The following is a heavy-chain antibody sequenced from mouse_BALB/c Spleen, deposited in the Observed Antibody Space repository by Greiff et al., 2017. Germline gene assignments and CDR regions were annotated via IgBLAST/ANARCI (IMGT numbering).Heavy chain of an antibody. J-gene: IGHJ4*01. CDR1: GFNIKDTY. CDR3: ASFRIEGAMDY. Sequence: VQLQQSGAELVKPGASVKLSCTASGFNIKDTYMHWVKQRPEQGLEWIGRIDPANGNTKYDPKFQGKATITADTSSNTAYLQLSSLTSEDTAVYYCASFRIEGAMDYWGQGTSVTVSS. CDR2: IDPANGNT. V-gene: IGHV14-3*02.